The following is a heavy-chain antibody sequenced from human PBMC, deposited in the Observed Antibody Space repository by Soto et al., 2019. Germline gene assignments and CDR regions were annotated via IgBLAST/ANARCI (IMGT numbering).Heavy chain of an antibody. J-gene: IGHJ4*02. CDR2: ISGSGGST. CDR3: AKDPSLPAVILPDVYFDY. CDR1: GFTFSSYA. V-gene: IGHV3-23*01. Sequence: EVQLLESGGGLVQPGGSLSLSCAASGFTFSSYAMSWVRQAPGKGLEWVSAISGSGGSTYYADSVKGRFTISRDNSKNTLYLQMNSLRAEDTAVYYCAKDPSLPAVILPDVYFDYWGQGTLVTVSS. D-gene: IGHD2-2*02.